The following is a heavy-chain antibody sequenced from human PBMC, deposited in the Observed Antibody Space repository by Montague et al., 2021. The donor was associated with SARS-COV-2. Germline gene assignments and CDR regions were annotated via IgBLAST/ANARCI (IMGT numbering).Heavy chain of an antibody. CDR2: IYYSGST. Sequence: ETLSLTCTVSGGSISNYHWDWIRQPPGKGLEWIAYIYYSGSTNXNPSLQGRVTISVDTSRNQFSLRLTSVTAADTAVYYCARQLRVRRTWQVGDYNHYGMDVWGQGTTVSVSS. V-gene: IGHV4-59*08. J-gene: IGHJ6*02. CDR3: ARQLRVRRTWQVGDYNHYGMDV. D-gene: IGHD3-10*01. CDR1: GGSISNYH.